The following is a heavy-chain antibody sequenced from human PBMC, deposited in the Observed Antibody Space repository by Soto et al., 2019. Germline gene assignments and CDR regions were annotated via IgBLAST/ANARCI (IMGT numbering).Heavy chain of an antibody. CDR1: GYAFTTYG. V-gene: IGHV1-18*01. CDR2: ISAHNGNT. D-gene: IGHD1-1*01. J-gene: IGHJ4*02. CDR3: ARGRYGDY. Sequence: QVHLVQSGAEVKKPGASVKVSCKGSGYAFTTYGITWVRQAPGQGLEWMGWISAHNGNTNYAQKLQGRVTVTRDTSTSTAHMERRSLRSDDTAVYYWARGRYGDYWGQGALVTVSS.